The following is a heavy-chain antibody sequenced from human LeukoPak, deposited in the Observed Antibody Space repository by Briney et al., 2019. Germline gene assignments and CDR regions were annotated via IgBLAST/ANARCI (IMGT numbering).Heavy chain of an antibody. D-gene: IGHD3-16*01. V-gene: IGHV3-7*01. Sequence: GGSLRLSCVASGFMFSDSWMSWVRQAPGRGLEWVADIDKDGSEKDYVDSVSGRFTISRDNAKNSVYLQMDGLRAEDTAVYCCATYTNWVAGDVWGQGTTVSVSS. CDR3: ATYTNWVAGDV. J-gene: IGHJ6*02. CDR1: GFMFSDSW. CDR2: IDKDGSEK.